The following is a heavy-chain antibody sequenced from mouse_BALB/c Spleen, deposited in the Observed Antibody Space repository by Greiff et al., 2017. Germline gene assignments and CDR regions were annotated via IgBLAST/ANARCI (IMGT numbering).Heavy chain of an antibody. V-gene: IGHV1S29*02. CDR2: IYPYNGGT. Sequence: SGPELVKPGASVKISCKASGYTFTDYNMHWVKQSHGKSLEWIGYIYPYNGGTGYNQKFKSKATLTVDNSSSTAYMELRSLTSEDSAVYYCATYYYGSSYVWYFDVWGAGTTVTVSS. CDR3: ATYYYGSSYVWYFDV. J-gene: IGHJ1*01. D-gene: IGHD1-1*01. CDR1: GYTFTDYN.